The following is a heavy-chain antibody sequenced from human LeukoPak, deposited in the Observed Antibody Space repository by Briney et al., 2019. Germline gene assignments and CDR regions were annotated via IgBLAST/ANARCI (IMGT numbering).Heavy chain of an antibody. D-gene: IGHD3-3*01. V-gene: IGHV3-23*01. CDR3: AKAVVYGYYDFWSGYPYFDY. CDR1: GFTFSSYA. CDR2: ISGSGGST. Sequence: GGSLRLSCAASGFTFSSYAMSWVRQAPGKGLEWVSAISGSGGSTYYADSVKGRFTISRDNSKNTLYLQMNSLRAEDTAVYCCAKAVVYGYYDFWSGYPYFDYWGQGTLVTVSS. J-gene: IGHJ4*02.